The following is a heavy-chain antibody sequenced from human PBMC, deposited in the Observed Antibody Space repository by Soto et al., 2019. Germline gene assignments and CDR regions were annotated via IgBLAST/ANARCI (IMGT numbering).Heavy chain of an antibody. CDR2: IDPADSET. V-gene: IGHV5-51*01. CDR1: GYSFITYR. J-gene: IGHJ6*02. D-gene: IGHD5-12*01. Sequence: GESLKISCKGSGYSFITYRIAWVRQKPGKGLEWMGIIDPADSETKYSPSFQGQVTISADKSINTAYLQWSSLKASDTAKYYCARLGQGGYVQGMDVWGQGTTVTVSS. CDR3: ARLGQGGYVQGMDV.